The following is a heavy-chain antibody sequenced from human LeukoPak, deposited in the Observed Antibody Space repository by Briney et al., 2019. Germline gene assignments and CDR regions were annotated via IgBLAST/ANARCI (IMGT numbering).Heavy chain of an antibody. CDR1: GFTFTIYY. CDR3: ARYPQFDY. Sequence: ASVRVSSTASGFTFTIYYMHWVRQAPGQGLEWMGIINPSGDSTTYAQKFQGRLTVTRDTSTSTVYMELSSLRSEDTAVYYCARYPQFDYWGQGTLVTVSS. V-gene: IGHV1-46*01. CDR2: INPSGDST. J-gene: IGHJ4*02.